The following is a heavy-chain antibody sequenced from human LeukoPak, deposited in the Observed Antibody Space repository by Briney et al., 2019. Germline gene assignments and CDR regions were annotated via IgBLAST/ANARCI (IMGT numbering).Heavy chain of an antibody. CDR3: AKDAYNVLLWFGESAYFDY. J-gene: IGHJ4*02. V-gene: IGHV3-23*01. D-gene: IGHD3-10*01. Sequence: GGSLRLSCAAAGFTFSSYAMSRVRQAPGKGLEWVSAISGSGGSTYYADSVKGRFTISRDNSKNTLYLQMNSLRAEDTAVYYCAKDAYNVLLWFGESAYFDYWGQGTLVTVSS. CDR1: GFTFSSYA. CDR2: ISGSGGST.